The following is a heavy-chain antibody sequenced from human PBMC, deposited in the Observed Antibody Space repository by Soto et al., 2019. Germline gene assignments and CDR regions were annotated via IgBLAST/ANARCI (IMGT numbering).Heavy chain of an antibody. CDR1: GGSISSGDYY. V-gene: IGHV4-30-4*01. Sequence: SETLSLTCTVSGGSISSGDYYWSWIRQPPGKGLEWIGYIYYSGSTYYNPSLKSRVTISVDTSKNQFSLKLSSVTAADTAVYYCARVMYNYYDSSGYYEAGWFDPWGQGTLVTVSS. J-gene: IGHJ5*02. D-gene: IGHD3-22*01. CDR2: IYYSGST. CDR3: ARVMYNYYDSSGYYEAGWFDP.